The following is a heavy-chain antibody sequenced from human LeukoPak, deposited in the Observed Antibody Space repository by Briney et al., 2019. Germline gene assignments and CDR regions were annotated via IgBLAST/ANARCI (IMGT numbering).Heavy chain of an antibody. V-gene: IGHV4-34*01. Sequence: PSETLSLTCAVYGGSFSSYYWSWIRQPPGKGLEWIGEINHSGSTNYNPSLKSRVTISVDTSKNQFSLKLSSVTAADTAVYYCARSPDAYYYDSSGHPWYRRSNYYFDYWGQGTLVTVSS. CDR3: ARSPDAYYYDSSGHPWYRRSNYYFDY. D-gene: IGHD3-22*01. CDR1: GGSFSSYY. J-gene: IGHJ4*02. CDR2: INHSGST.